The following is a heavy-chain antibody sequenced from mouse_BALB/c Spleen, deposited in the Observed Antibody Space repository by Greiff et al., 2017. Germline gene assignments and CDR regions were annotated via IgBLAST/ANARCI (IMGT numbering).Heavy chain of an antibody. CDR1: GFTFSSYA. CDR2: ISSGGST. V-gene: IGHV5-6-5*01. D-gene: IGHD1-1*01. Sequence: EVKLVESGGGLVKPGGSLKLSCAASGFTFSSYAMSWVRQTPEKRLEWVASISSGGSTYYPDSVKGRFTISRDNARNILYLQMSSLRSEDTAMYYCARGNYYGSNYAMDYWGQGTSVTVSS. J-gene: IGHJ4*01. CDR3: ARGNYYGSNYAMDY.